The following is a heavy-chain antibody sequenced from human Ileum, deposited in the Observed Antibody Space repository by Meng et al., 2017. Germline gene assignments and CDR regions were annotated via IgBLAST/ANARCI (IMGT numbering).Heavy chain of an antibody. Sequence: VQLQESGPGLVEPSGTLSLTCAVSGASISSGYWWSWVRQPPGKGLEWIGEIHHGGGTNYNPSLKSRVTISVDKSSNQYTLRLTSVTAADTAMYYCARSGAYSADPWGQGTLVTVSS. CDR2: IHHGGGT. V-gene: IGHV4-4*02. CDR3: ARSGAYSADP. D-gene: IGHD1-26*01. CDR1: GASISSGYW. J-gene: IGHJ5*02.